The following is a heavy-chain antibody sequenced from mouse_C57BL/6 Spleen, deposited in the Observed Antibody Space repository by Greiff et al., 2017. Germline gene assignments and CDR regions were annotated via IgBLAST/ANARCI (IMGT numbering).Heavy chain of an antibody. V-gene: IGHV5-17*01. CDR3: ARPMVTTRSFAY. CDR2: ISSGSSTI. D-gene: IGHD2-2*01. Sequence: EVKVVESGGGLVKPGGSLKLSCAASGFTFSDYGMHWVRQAPEKGLEWVAYISSGSSTIYYADTVKGRFTISRDNAKNTLFLQMTSLRSEDTAMYYGARPMVTTRSFAYWGQGTLVTVSA. J-gene: IGHJ3*01. CDR1: GFTFSDYG.